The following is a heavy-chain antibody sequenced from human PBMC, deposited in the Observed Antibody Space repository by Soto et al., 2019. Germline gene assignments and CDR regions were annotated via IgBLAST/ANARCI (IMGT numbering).Heavy chain of an antibody. CDR1: GYTFTSYD. V-gene: IGHV1-8*01. Sequence: VKVSCKASGYTFTSYDINWVRQATGQGLEWMGWMNPNSGNTGYAQKFQGRVTMTRNTSISTAYMELSSLRSEDTAVYYCARGNLGYCSSTSCYAEWFDPWGQGTLVTVSS. CDR2: MNPNSGNT. CDR3: ARGNLGYCSSTSCYAEWFDP. J-gene: IGHJ5*02. D-gene: IGHD2-2*01.